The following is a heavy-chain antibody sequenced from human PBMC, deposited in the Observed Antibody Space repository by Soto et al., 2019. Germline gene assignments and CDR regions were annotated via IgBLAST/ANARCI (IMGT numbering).Heavy chain of an antibody. V-gene: IGHV1-18*01. D-gene: IGHD6-6*01. Sequence: AAVKVSCKSSGYTFSNYGVTWVRQAPGQGLEWMGWISGYNGNTNYAQNFQGRVTMTADPSTRTAYMDLRSLRSDDTAVYFCARKSSSSSWFDPWGQGTLVTVSS. CDR3: ARKSSSSSWFDP. CDR2: ISGYNGNT. CDR1: GYTFSNYG. J-gene: IGHJ5*02.